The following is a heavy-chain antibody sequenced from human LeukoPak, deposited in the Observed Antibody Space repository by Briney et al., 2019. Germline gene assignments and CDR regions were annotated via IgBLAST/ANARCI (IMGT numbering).Heavy chain of an antibody. CDR3: ARTSWVAAYLSGNYYYYYYMDV. J-gene: IGHJ6*03. CDR2: IYTSGSA. D-gene: IGHD2-15*01. Sequence: SETLSLTCTVSGGSISSGSYYWSWIRQPPGKGREWIGRIYTSGSANYNPSLKTRVTMSVDTSKNQFSLKLNSVTAADTAVYYCARTSWVAAYLSGNYYYYYYMDVWGKGTTVTVSS. V-gene: IGHV4-61*02. CDR1: GGSISSGSYY.